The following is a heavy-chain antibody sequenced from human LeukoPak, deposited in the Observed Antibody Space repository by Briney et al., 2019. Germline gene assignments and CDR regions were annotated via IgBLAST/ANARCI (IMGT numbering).Heavy chain of an antibody. Sequence: SETLSLTCAVYGGSFSGYYWSWIRQPPGKGLEWIGEINHSGSTNYNPSLKSRVTISVDTSKNQFSLKLSSVTAADTAVYYCARAYYYGSGSYYNGYFDYWGQGTLVTVSS. D-gene: IGHD3-10*01. J-gene: IGHJ4*02. CDR3: ARAYYYGSGSYYNGYFDY. CDR1: GGSFSGYY. V-gene: IGHV4-34*01. CDR2: INHSGST.